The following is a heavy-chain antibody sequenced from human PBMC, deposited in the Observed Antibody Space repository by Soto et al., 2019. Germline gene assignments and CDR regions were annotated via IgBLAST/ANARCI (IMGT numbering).Heavy chain of an antibody. V-gene: IGHV1-69*04. CDR2: IIPILGIA. CDR1: GGTFSSYT. CDR3: ARDRDGYCSGGSCYPSGWFDP. J-gene: IGHJ5*02. D-gene: IGHD2-15*01. Sequence: SVKVSCNASGGTFSSYTISLVRQAPGQGLEWMGRIIPILGIANYAQKFQGRVTITADKSTSTAYMELSSLRSEDTAVYYCARDRDGYCSGGSCYPSGWFDPWGQGTLVTVSS.